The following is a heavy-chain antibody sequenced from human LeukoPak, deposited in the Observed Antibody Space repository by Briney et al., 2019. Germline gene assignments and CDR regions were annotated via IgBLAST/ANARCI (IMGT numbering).Heavy chain of an antibody. CDR3: ARDDGYSRY. J-gene: IGHJ4*02. Sequence: TGGSLRLSCAASGFTFDDFGMSWVRQAPGKGLEWVSGINWNGGSTGYGDSVKGRFTISRDNAKDSLYLQMNSLRAEDTAVYYCARDDGYSRYWGQGTLVTVSS. CDR1: GFTFDDFG. CDR2: INWNGGST. D-gene: IGHD6-13*01. V-gene: IGHV3-20*04.